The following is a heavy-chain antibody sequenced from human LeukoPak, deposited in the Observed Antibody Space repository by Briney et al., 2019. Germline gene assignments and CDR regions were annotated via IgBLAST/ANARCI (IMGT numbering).Heavy chain of an antibody. CDR3: ARVVPAAMYNWFDP. CDR2: IYYSGST. CDR1: GGSVSSGSYY. D-gene: IGHD2-2*01. J-gene: IGHJ5*02. V-gene: IGHV4-61*01. Sequence: SETLSLTCTVSGGSVSSGSYYWSWIRQPPGKGPEWIGYIYYSGSTNYNPSLKSRVTISVDTSKNQFSLKLSSVTAADTAVYYCARVVPAAMYNWFDPLGPGNPGHRLL.